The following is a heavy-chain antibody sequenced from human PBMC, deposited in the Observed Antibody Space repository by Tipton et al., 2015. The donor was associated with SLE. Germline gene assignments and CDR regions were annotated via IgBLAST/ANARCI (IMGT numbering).Heavy chain of an antibody. V-gene: IGHV4-39*07. CDR3: AIFKPRNDVFDI. J-gene: IGHJ3*02. D-gene: IGHD2-15*01. CDR1: GGSISETIYY. CDR2: IYYDGMA. Sequence: TLSLTCTVSGGSISETIYYWGWIRQPPGKGLEWIGSIYYDGMAYPNPSLKSRVTISVDRSKSQFSLDLSSVTAADTAVYYCAIFKPRNDVFDIWGQGTWVTVSS.